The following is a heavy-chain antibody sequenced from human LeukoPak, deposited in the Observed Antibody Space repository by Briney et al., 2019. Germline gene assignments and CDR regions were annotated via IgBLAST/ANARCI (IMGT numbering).Heavy chain of an antibody. V-gene: IGHV3-23*01. CDR1: GFTLRGYA. J-gene: IGHJ6*02. CDR2: ISGSGGST. D-gene: IGHD3-10*01. CDR3: ATGLLWFGRDYYYYGMDV. Sequence: PGGSLRLSSADSGFTLRGYATRSGRQAPGKGLEWVSAISGSGGSTYYADSVKGRFTISRDNSKNTLYLQMNSLRAEDTAVYYCATGLLWFGRDYYYYGMDVWGQGTTVTVSS.